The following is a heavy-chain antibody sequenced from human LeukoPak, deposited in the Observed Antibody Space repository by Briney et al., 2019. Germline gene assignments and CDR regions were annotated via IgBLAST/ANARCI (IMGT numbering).Heavy chain of an antibody. Sequence: SETLSLTCTVSGGSISSSSYYWGWIRQPPGKGLEWIGSIYYSVSAYYNPSLKSRVTISIDTSKNQFSLKLSSVTAADTAVYYCATQRLLIGYRSTTSCPHWFDPWGQGTPVTVSS. J-gene: IGHJ5*02. CDR3: ATQRLLIGYRSTTSCPHWFDP. CDR1: GGSISSSSYY. V-gene: IGHV4-39*07. CDR2: IYYSVSA. D-gene: IGHD2-2*01.